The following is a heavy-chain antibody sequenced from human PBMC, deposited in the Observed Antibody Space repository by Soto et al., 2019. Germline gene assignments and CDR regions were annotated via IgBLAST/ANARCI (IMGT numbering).Heavy chain of an antibody. Sequence: PTETLSLTCTVPGGSISSGGYYWSWIRQHPGKGLEWIGYIYYSGSTYYNPSLKSRVTISVDTSKNQFSLKLSSVTAADTAVYYCARTRAKSLSSSGPAGTFDYWGQGTLVTVSS. V-gene: IGHV4-31*03. CDR3: ARTRAKSLSSSGPAGTFDY. CDR2: IYYSGST. CDR1: GGSISSGGYY. D-gene: IGHD3-22*01. J-gene: IGHJ4*02.